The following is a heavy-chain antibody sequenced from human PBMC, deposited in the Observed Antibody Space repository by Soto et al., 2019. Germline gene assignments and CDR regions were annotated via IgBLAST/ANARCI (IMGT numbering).Heavy chain of an antibody. CDR2: IRSKAYGGTT. D-gene: IGHD3-10*01. J-gene: IGHJ6*02. CDR1: GFTFGDYA. V-gene: IGHV3-49*03. CDR3: TREGIHTYYYYYGMDV. Sequence: GSLRLSCTASGFTFGDYAMSWFRQAPGKGLEWVGFIRSKAYGGTTEYAASVKGRFTISRDDSKSIAYLQMNSLKTEDTAVYYCTREGIHTYYYYYGMDVWGQGTTVTVSS.